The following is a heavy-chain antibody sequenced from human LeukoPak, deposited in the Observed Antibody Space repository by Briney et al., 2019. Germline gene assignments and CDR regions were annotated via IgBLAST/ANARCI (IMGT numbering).Heavy chain of an antibody. J-gene: IGHJ4*02. CDR3: ARDVEWLVTH. Sequence: GGSLRLSCEASGFSFSSYSMNWVRQAPGKGLEWVSSISSSRNYIYYADSVKGRFTISRENAKNSVYLQMNGLGAEDTAVYYCARDVEWLVTHWGQGTLVTVSS. D-gene: IGHD6-19*01. CDR2: ISSSRNYI. CDR1: GFSFSSYS. V-gene: IGHV3-21*01.